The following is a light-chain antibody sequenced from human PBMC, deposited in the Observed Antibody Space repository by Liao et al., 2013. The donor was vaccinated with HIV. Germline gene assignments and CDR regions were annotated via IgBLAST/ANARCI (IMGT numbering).Light chain of an antibody. CDR2: KDS. CDR3: YSAADNTLYV. Sequence: SYELTQPPSVSVSPGQTARITCSGDALPKQYAYWYQQKPGQAPVLVIYKDSERPSGIPERFSGSSSGTTVTLTISGAQVEDEADYYCYSAADNTLYVFGTGTKVTVL. CDR1: ALPKQY. J-gene: IGLJ1*01. V-gene: IGLV3-27*01.